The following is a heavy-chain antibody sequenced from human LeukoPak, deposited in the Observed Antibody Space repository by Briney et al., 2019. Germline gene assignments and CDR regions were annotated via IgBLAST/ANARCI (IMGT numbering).Heavy chain of an antibody. CDR1: GFTFSSYS. Sequence: GGSLRLSCAASGFTFSSYSMNWVRQASGKGLECVSYNSSSSSTIYYADSVKGRFTISRDNAKNSLYLHMNSLRDEDTAVYYCARDPGGDYWGQGTLVTVPS. V-gene: IGHV3-48*02. D-gene: IGHD3-16*01. CDR2: NSSSSSTI. CDR3: ARDPGGDY. J-gene: IGHJ4*02.